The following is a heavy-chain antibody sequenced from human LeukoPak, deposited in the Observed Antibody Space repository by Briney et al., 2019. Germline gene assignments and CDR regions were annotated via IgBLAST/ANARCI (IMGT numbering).Heavy chain of an antibody. Sequence: GGSLRLSCAASGFTFSSYALSWVRQAPGKGLDWVSGISSSGSSTSYADSVKGRFTISRDNSKNTLYLQMNSLRAEDTAVYYCAKDMGITGPFDYWGQGTLVTVSS. CDR3: AKDMGITGPFDY. D-gene: IGHD1-20*01. J-gene: IGHJ4*02. CDR1: GFTFSSYA. V-gene: IGHV3-23*01. CDR2: ISSSGSST.